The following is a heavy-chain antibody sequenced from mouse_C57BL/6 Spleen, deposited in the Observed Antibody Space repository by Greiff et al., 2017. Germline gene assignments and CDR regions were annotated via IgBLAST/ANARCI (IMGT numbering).Heavy chain of an antibody. CDR2: IHPNSGST. V-gene: IGHV1-64*01. J-gene: IGHJ2*01. Sequence: QVQLQQSGAELVKPGASVKLSCKASGYTFTSYWMHWVKQRPGQGLEWIGMIHPNSGSTNYNEKFKSKATLTVDKSSSTAYMQLSSLTSEDSAVYYCARSYYSNFFDYWGQGTTRTVSS. CDR1: GYTFTSYW. CDR3: ARSYYSNFFDY. D-gene: IGHD2-5*01.